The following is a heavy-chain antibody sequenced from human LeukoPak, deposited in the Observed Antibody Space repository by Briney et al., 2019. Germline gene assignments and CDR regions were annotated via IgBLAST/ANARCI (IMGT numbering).Heavy chain of an antibody. CDR2: IYYSGRT. V-gene: IGHV4-59*01. J-gene: IGHJ5*02. CDR3: ARVSSSSWYRNWFDP. Sequence: PSETLSLTCTVSGGSISSYYWSWIRQPPGKGLEWIGYIYYSGRTNYNPSLKSRVTISVDTSKNQFSLKLSSGTAADTAVYYCARVSSSSWYRNWFDPWGQGTLVTVSS. D-gene: IGHD6-13*01. CDR1: GGSISSYY.